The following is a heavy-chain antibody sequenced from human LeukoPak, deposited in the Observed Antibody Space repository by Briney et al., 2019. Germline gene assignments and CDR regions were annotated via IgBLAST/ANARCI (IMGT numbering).Heavy chain of an antibody. Sequence: GGSLRLSCAASGFTFSSYGMHWVHQAPGKGPEWVAVIWYDGSNKYYADSVKGRFTISRDNSKNTLYLQMNSLRAEDTAVYYCAKEWVGAYYYYMDVWGKGTTVTVSS. D-gene: IGHD3-10*01. CDR1: GFTFSSYG. J-gene: IGHJ6*03. V-gene: IGHV3-33*06. CDR3: AKEWVGAYYYYMDV. CDR2: IWYDGSNK.